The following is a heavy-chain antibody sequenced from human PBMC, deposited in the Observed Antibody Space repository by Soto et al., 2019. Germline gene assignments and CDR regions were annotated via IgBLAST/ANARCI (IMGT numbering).Heavy chain of an antibody. CDR2: IYPSDSDT. D-gene: IGHD3-10*01. CDR1: GYSFATYW. CDR3: ARERAYSHGSVNYPGN. Sequence: EVQLVQSGAEVKKPGESLKISCKGYGYSFATYWIGWVRQKPGKGLEWMGIIYPSDSDTTYSPSFQGQVTISADKSINTAYLQWSSLRASDTAIYYCARERAYSHGSVNYPGNWGQGTLVTVSS. V-gene: IGHV5-51*03. J-gene: IGHJ4*02.